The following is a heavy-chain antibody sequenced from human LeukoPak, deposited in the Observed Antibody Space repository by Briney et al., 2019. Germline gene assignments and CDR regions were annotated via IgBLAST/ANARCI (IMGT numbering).Heavy chain of an antibody. CDR3: ARHFDRDGYKSNAFDI. Sequence: SETLTLTCTVSGGSFSSSSYYWGWIRQPPGKGLEWIGSMYYSGSTYYNASLRSRVTISVDTSKNQFSLKLSSVTAADTAVYYCARHFDRDGYKSNAFDIWGQGTMVTVSS. D-gene: IGHD5-24*01. V-gene: IGHV4-39*01. CDR1: GGSFSSSSYY. CDR2: MYYSGST. J-gene: IGHJ3*02.